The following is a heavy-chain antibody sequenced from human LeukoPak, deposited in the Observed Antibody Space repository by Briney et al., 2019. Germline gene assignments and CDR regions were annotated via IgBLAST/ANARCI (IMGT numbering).Heavy chain of an antibody. Sequence: SETLSLTCTVSGFSISSASYWGWIRQPPGKGLEWIGSFYHSGSTYYNPSLKSRVTISVDTSKNQFSLKLSSVTAADTAVYYCAGIVGATTDAFDIWGQGTMVTVSS. V-gene: IGHV4-38-2*02. CDR1: GFSISSASY. J-gene: IGHJ3*02. CDR3: AGIVGATTDAFDI. D-gene: IGHD1-26*01. CDR2: FYHSGST.